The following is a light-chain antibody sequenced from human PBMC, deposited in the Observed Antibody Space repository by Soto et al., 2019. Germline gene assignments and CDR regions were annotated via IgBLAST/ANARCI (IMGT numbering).Light chain of an antibody. Sequence: DIQMTQSPSSLAASVGDRVTITCRASQSISSYLNWYQQKPGKAPKLLIYAASSLQSGVPSRFSGSGSGTDFTLTISSLQPEDFATYYFQQSYSTPWTLGQGTKVEIK. CDR1: QSISSY. J-gene: IGKJ1*01. V-gene: IGKV1-39*01. CDR2: AAS. CDR3: QQSYSTPWT.